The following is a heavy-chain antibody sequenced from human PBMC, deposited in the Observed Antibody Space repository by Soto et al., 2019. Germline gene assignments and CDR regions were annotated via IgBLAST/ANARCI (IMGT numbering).Heavy chain of an antibody. V-gene: IGHV2-5*02. J-gene: IGHJ5*02. CDR3: AYRKGAATGTGNWFDP. CDR2: FYWDDDK. D-gene: IGHD1-1*01. CDR1: GFSLTTNGVG. Sequence: SGPTLVNPTETLTLTCTFSGFSLTTNGVGVGWIRQPPGKALEWLGLFYWDDDKRYSPSLQNRLTISKDTSKNQVVLTMANMAPEDTGTYYCAYRKGAATGTGNWFDPWGQGTPVTVSS.